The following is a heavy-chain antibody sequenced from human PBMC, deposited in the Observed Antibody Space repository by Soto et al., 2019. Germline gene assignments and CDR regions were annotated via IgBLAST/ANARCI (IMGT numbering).Heavy chain of an antibody. J-gene: IGHJ4*02. D-gene: IGHD5-18*01. Sequence: PGGSLRLSCAASGFTFSSYWMHWVRQAPGKGLVWVSRINSDGTSTTYADSVKGRFTISRDNAKNTLYLQMNSLRAEDTAVYYCARMHTYGSAPFDYWGQGTPVTVSS. V-gene: IGHV3-74*01. CDR1: GFTFSSYW. CDR2: INSDGTST. CDR3: ARMHTYGSAPFDY.